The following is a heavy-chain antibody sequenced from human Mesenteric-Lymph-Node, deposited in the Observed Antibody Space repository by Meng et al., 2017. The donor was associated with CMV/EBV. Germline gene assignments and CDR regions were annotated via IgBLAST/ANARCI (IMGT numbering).Heavy chain of an antibody. CDR3: AKDINSSGWYGAFDI. D-gene: IGHD6-19*01. V-gene: IGHV3-7*03. CDR2: IKQDGSEK. CDR1: GFTFSSYW. Sequence: GESLKISCAASGFTFSSYWMSWVRQAPGKGLEWVANIKQDGSEKYYVDSVKGRFTISRDNAKNSLYLQMNSLRAEDMALYYCAKDINSSGWYGAFDIWGQGTMVTVSS. J-gene: IGHJ3*02.